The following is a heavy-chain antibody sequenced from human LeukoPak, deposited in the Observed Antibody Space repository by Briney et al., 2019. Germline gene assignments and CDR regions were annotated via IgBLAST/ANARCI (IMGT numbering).Heavy chain of an antibody. CDR2: ISETGRST. Sequence: GGSLRLSCVASGFTFSTFAMNWVRQAPGKGLEWVSTISETGRSTYYADSVKGQFTISRDNSKNTLYLQMNSLRAEDTAVYYCARRSGSYDYWGQGTLVIVSS. CDR1: GFTFSTFA. D-gene: IGHD1-26*01. J-gene: IGHJ4*02. V-gene: IGHV3-23*01. CDR3: ARRSGSYDY.